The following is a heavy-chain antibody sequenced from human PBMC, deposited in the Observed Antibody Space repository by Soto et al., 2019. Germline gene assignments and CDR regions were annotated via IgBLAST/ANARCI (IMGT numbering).Heavy chain of an antibody. CDR3: AREEWLLFFWTKPKKEGWFDP. D-gene: IGHD3-3*01. V-gene: IGHV6-1*01. J-gene: IGHJ5*02. CDR1: GDSVSSNSAA. Sequence: SQTLSLTCAISGDSVSSNSAAWNWIRQSPSRGLEWLGRTYYRSKWYNDYAVSVKSRITINPDTSKNQFSLQLNSVTPEDTAVYYCAREEWLLFFWTKPKKEGWFDPWGQGTLVTVSS. CDR2: TYYRSKWYN.